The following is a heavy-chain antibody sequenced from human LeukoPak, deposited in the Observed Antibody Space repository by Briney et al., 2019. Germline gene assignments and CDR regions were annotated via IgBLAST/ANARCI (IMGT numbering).Heavy chain of an antibody. CDR1: GYTFTGYY. CDR2: INPDSGDT. J-gene: IGHJ4*02. CDR3: AREEGSYPESLDS. D-gene: IGHD1-26*01. Sequence: ASVKVSCKASGYTFTGYYMHWVRQAPGQGLEWMGSINPDSGDTTYAQKFQGRVTMTRDTSISTAYMELSRLTSDDTAVYYCAREEGSYPESLDSWGQGSLVTVSS. V-gene: IGHV1-2*02.